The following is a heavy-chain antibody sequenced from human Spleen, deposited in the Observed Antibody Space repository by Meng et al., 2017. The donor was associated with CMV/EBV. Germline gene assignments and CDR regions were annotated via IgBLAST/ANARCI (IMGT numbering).Heavy chain of an antibody. V-gene: IGHV3-21*01. Sequence: TFSGYSMSWVRQAPGKGLEWVSSISSSSSYIYYADSVKGRFTISRDNAKNSLYLQMNSLRAEDTAVYYCATLPAAMKQYYYYYGMDVWGQGTTVTVSS. D-gene: IGHD2-2*01. J-gene: IGHJ6*02. CDR1: TFSGYS. CDR2: ISSSSSYI. CDR3: ATLPAAMKQYYYYYGMDV.